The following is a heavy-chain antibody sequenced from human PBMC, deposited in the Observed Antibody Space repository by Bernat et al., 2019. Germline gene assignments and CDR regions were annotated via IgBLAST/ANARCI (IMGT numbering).Heavy chain of an antibody. J-gene: IGHJ5*02. Sequence: VQLVPPGAAVKKPGAPVKVSCKASGYTFTSYGISWVRQAPGQGLEWMGWISAYNGNTNYAQKLQGRVTMTTDTSTSTAYMELRSLRSDDTAVYYCARGVYCSGGICYSLWFDPWGQGTLVTVSS. CDR2: ISAYNGNT. CDR3: ARGVYCSGGICYSLWFDP. CDR1: GYTFTSYG. D-gene: IGHD2-15*01. V-gene: IGHV1-18*01.